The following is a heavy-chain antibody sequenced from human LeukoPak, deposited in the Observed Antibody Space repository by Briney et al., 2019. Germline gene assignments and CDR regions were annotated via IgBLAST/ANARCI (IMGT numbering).Heavy chain of an antibody. CDR3: AKDIYDYGSGSSNYFDY. J-gene: IGHJ4*02. Sequence: PGGSLRLSCAASGFTFDDYAMHWVRQAPGKGLEWVSGISWNSGSIGYADSVKGRFTISRDNAKNSLYLQMNSLRAEDTALYYCAKDIYDYGSGSSNYFDYWGQGTLVTVSS. D-gene: IGHD3-10*01. V-gene: IGHV3-9*01. CDR2: ISWNSGSI. CDR1: GFTFDDYA.